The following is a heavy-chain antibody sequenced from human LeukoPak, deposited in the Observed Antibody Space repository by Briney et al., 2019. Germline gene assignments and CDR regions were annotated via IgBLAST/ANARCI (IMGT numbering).Heavy chain of an antibody. J-gene: IGHJ4*02. Sequence: GGSLRLSCAASGFTFSSYWMSWVRQAPGKGLEWAANIKQDGSEKYYVDSVKGRFTISRDNAKNSLYLQMNSLRAEDTAVYYCARDHSIAVAGDYFDYWGQGTLVTVSS. CDR3: ARDHSIAVAGDYFDY. CDR1: GFTFSSYW. V-gene: IGHV3-7*01. D-gene: IGHD6-19*01. CDR2: IKQDGSEK.